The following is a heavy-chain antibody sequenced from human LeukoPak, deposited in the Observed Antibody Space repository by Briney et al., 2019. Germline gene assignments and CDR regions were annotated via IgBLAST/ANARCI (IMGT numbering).Heavy chain of an antibody. Sequence: PGGSLRLSCAASGFTFSDFVMSWVRQAPGRGLEGVSTISGSGDATYYADSVKGRITISRDNSKNTLYLQMNSLRAEDTAVYYCAKGRGRTTYNFDYWGQGTLVTVSS. CDR3: AKGRGRTTYNFDY. CDR1: GFTFSDFV. D-gene: IGHD2/OR15-2a*01. J-gene: IGHJ4*02. CDR2: ISGSGDAT. V-gene: IGHV3-23*01.